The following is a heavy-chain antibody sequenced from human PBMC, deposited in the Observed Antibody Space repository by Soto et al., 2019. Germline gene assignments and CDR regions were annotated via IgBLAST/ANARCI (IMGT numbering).Heavy chain of an antibody. CDR1: GFTFSSYA. V-gene: IGHV3-23*01. J-gene: IGHJ6*02. CDR3: ASLGSFGEGMDV. Sequence: EVQLLESGGGLVQPGGSLRLSCAASGFTFSSYAMSWVRQAPGKGLEWVSAISGSGGSTYYADSVKGRFTISRDNSKNTLYLQMNSLSAEDTAVYYCASLGSFGEGMDVWGQGTTVTVSS. CDR2: ISGSGGST. D-gene: IGHD3-10*01.